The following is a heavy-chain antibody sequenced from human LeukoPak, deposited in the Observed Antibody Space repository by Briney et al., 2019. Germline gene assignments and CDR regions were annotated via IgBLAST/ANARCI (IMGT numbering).Heavy chain of an antibody. Sequence: EGSLRLSCAASGFTFSSYWMSWVRQAPGKGLEWVANIKQDGSEKYYVDSVKGRFTISRDNAKNSLFLQMNSLRAEDTAVYYCARVLRYCSGGNCYSGGLGYMDVWGKGTTVTISS. CDR3: ARVLRYCSGGNCYSGGLGYMDV. CDR2: IKQDGSEK. V-gene: IGHV3-7*03. CDR1: GFTFSSYW. D-gene: IGHD2-15*01. J-gene: IGHJ6*03.